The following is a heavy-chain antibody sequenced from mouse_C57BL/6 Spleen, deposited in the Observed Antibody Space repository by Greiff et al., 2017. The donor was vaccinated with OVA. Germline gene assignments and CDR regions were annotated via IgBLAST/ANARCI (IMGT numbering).Heavy chain of an antibody. V-gene: IGHV1-18*01. CDR1: GYTFTDYN. J-gene: IGHJ2*01. CDR3: TREDENYFDY. CDR2: INPNNGGT. Sequence: EVQLQQSGPELVKPGASVKISCKASGYTFTDYNMDWVKQSHGKSLEWIGDINPNNGGTIYNQKFKGKATLTVDKSSSTAYLGLRSLTSEDTAVYYCTREDENYFDYWGQGTTLTVSS.